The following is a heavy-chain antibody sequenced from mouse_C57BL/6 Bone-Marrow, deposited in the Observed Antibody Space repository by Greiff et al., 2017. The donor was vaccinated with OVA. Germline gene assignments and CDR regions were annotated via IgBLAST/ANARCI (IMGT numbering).Heavy chain of an antibody. CDR3: ARDPLGRGYFDV. Sequence: EVQRVESEGGLVQPGSSMKLSCTASGFTFSDYYMAWVRQVPEKGLEWVANINYDGSSTYYLDSLKSRFIISRDNAKNILYLQMSSLKSEDTATYYCARDPLGRGYFDVWGTGTTVTVSS. CDR2: INYDGSST. J-gene: IGHJ1*03. D-gene: IGHD4-1*01. V-gene: IGHV5-16*01. CDR1: GFTFSDYY.